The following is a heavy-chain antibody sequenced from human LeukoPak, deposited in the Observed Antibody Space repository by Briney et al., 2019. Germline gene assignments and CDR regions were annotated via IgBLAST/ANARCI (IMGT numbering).Heavy chain of an antibody. CDR1: GGSISSGGYY. J-gene: IGHJ6*02. CDR3: ARDPGGFGELFGTSGLDV. CDR2: IYYTGYT. Sequence: SETLSLTCTVSGGSISSGGYYWSWIRQHPGTGLEWIGFIYYTGYTYSNPSLKSRFAISLDTSKNQFSLKLNSVTAADTAVYYCARDPGGFGELFGTSGLDVWGQGTTVLVSS. D-gene: IGHD3-10*01. V-gene: IGHV4-31*03.